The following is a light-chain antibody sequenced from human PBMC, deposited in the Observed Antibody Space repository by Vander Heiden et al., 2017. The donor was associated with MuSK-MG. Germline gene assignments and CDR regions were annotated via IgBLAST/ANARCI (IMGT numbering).Light chain of an antibody. Sequence: EIVLTQSPATLSLSPGDRATLSCRASQSVSSYLAWYQQKPGQAPRLLIYDASTRATGIPARLSGSGSGTDFTLTISSLVPEDFAVYYCQQRSNWPPTTFGQGTRLEIK. J-gene: IGKJ5*01. CDR1: QSVSSY. CDR2: DAS. CDR3: QQRSNWPPTT. V-gene: IGKV3-11*01.